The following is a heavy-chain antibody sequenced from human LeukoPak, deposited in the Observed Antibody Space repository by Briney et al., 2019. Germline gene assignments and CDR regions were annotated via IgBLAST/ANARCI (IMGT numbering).Heavy chain of an antibody. J-gene: IGHJ6*03. CDR1: GFTFSSYG. CDR3: AKDGGVRGPDYYYYMDV. Sequence: GGSLRLSCAASGFTFSSYGMHWVRQAPGKGLEWVAFIRYDGSNKYYADSVKGRFTISRDNSKNTLYLQMNSLRAEDTAVYYCAKDGGVRGPDYYYYMDVWGKGTTVTISS. D-gene: IGHD3-10*01. V-gene: IGHV3-30*02. CDR2: IRYDGSNK.